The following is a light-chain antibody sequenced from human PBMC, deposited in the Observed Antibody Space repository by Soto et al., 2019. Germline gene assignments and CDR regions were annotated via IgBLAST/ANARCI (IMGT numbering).Light chain of an antibody. V-gene: IGKV1-33*01. CDR3: QQYYNLLT. J-gene: IGKJ5*01. Sequence: DIQMTQSPSSLSASVGDRVTITCQASQDISNYLNWYQQKPGKAPKLLIYNASNFETGVPSRFSGSGSGTDFTFTISSLQPEDIATYYCQQYYNLLTFGQGTRLEIK. CDR1: QDISNY. CDR2: NAS.